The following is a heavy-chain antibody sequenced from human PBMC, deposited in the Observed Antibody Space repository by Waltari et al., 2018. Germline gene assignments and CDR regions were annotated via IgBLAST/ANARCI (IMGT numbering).Heavy chain of an antibody. Sequence: QVQLLESGPGLVKPSETLSLTCTVSGGSIISYYWSWIRQPAGKGLEWIGRIYPGATPYYNPSLQTRIMMSVDTSQNQFSLKLSSVTAAGTAVYYCARIYGSGTFIYMDVWGKGTTVTVSS. CDR2: IYPGATP. CDR3: ARIYGSGTFIYMDV. V-gene: IGHV4-4*07. D-gene: IGHD3-10*01. CDR1: GGSIISYY. J-gene: IGHJ6*03.